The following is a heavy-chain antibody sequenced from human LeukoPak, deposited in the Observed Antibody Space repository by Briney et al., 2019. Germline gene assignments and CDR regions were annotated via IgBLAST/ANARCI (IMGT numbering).Heavy chain of an antibody. D-gene: IGHD3-22*01. CDR3: ARGYYDSYYYYGMDV. CDR1: GCSINSGSYY. V-gene: IGHV4-61*02. CDR2: IYTSGST. J-gene: IGHJ6*02. Sequence: SQTLSLTCTVSGCSINSGSYYWSWIRQPAGKGLEWIGRIYTSGSTNYNPSLKSRVTISVDTSKNQFSLKLSSVTAADTAVYYCARGYYDSYYYYGMDVWGQGTAVTVSS.